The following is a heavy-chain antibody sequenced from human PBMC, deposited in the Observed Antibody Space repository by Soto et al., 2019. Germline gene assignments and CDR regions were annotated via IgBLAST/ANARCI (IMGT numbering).Heavy chain of an antibody. V-gene: IGHV4-30-4*01. CDR2: IYYSGST. D-gene: IGHD2-21*01. CDR1: GGSISSGDYY. CDR3: ARWPFLWAQGAFDI. Sequence: QVQLQESGPGLVKPSQTLSLTCTVSGGSISSGDYYWSWIRQPPGKGLEWIGYIYYSGSTYYNPSLKSRVTISVDTSQHQFSLKLSSVTAADTAVYYCARWPFLWAQGAFDIWGQGTMVTVSS. J-gene: IGHJ3*02.